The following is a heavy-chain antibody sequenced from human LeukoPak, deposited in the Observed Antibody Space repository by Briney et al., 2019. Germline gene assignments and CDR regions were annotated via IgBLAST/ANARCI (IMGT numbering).Heavy chain of an antibody. CDR3: AKDGVHYYYDSSGYYPDAFDI. D-gene: IGHD3-22*01. Sequence: GGSLRLSCAASGFTFSSYATSWVRQAPGKGLEWVSAISGSGGSTYYADSVKGRFTISRDNSKNTLYLQMNSLRAEDTAVYYCAKDGVHYYYDSSGYYPDAFDIWGQGTMVTVSS. V-gene: IGHV3-23*01. CDR2: ISGSGGST. CDR1: GFTFSSYA. J-gene: IGHJ3*02.